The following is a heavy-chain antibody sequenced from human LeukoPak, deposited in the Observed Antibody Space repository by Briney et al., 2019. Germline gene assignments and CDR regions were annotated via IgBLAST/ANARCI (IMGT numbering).Heavy chain of an antibody. V-gene: IGHV4-34*01. CDR1: GGSFSGYY. J-gene: IGHJ4*02. CDR2: INHSGST. D-gene: IGHD6-6*01. CDR3: ARQRPRYGSSSLNYFDY. Sequence: PSETLSLTCAVYGGSFSGYYWSWIRQPPGKGLEWNGEINHSGSTNYNPSLKSRVTISVDTSKNQFSLKLSSVTAADTAVYYCARQRPRYGSSSLNYFDYWGQGTLVTVSS.